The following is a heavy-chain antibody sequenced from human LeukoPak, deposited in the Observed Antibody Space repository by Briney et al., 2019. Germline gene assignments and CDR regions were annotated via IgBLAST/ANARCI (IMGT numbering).Heavy chain of an antibody. CDR2: IYYSGTT. CDR3: ARDLYYYDTSAYQIDAFDI. D-gene: IGHD3-22*01. CDR1: GGSISTGGYY. J-gene: IGHJ3*02. Sequence: TLSLTCTVSGGSISTGGYYWSWIRQHPGNGLEWIGYIYYSGTTSYNPSLKSRVTISVDTSKNQFSLRLSSVTAADTAVYYCARDLYYYDTSAYQIDAFDIWGQGTVVTVSS. V-gene: IGHV4-31*03.